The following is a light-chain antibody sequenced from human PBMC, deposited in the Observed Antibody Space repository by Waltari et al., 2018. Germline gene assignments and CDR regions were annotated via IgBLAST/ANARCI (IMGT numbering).Light chain of an antibody. CDR2: AAS. CDR3: QQYYSTPLT. Sequence: DIQMTQSPSSLSASVGDRVTITCRTSQSISTYLSWYQQRPGQAPKLLIYAASSLQSGVPSRFSGSGSGTDFTLTISSLQPEDVAVYYCQQYYSTPLTFGGGTKVEIK. CDR1: QSISTY. V-gene: IGKV1-39*01. J-gene: IGKJ4*01.